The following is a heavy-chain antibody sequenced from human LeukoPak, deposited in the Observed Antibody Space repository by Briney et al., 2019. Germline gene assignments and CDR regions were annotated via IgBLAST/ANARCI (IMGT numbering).Heavy chain of an antibody. CDR1: GITFSSYS. Sequence: GGSLRLSCAASGITFSSYSMNWVRQTPGKGLEWVSSISSSSTYIYYVDSVKGRFTISRDNAKNSLYLQMNSLRAEDTAVYYCARVQQWLGYYYYYYMDVWGKGATVTVSS. D-gene: IGHD6-19*01. CDR3: ARVQQWLGYYYYYYMDV. J-gene: IGHJ6*03. CDR2: ISSSSTYI. V-gene: IGHV3-21*01.